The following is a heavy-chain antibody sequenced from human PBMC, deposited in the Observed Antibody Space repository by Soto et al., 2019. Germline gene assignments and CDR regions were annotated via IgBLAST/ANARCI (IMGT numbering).Heavy chain of an antibody. D-gene: IGHD5-12*01. Sequence: GGSLRLSCSASGFTFNNYGMHWVRQAPGKGLEWVAVISYDGSNKYYADSVKGRFTVFRDNSKDTLYLQMNSLRAEDTAVFYCAKEGYSGYDAFDIWGQGTMVTVSS. V-gene: IGHV3-30*18. J-gene: IGHJ3*02. CDR3: AKEGYSGYDAFDI. CDR2: ISYDGSNK. CDR1: GFTFNNYG.